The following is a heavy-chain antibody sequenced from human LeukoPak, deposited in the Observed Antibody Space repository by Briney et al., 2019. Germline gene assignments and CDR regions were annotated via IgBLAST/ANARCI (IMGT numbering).Heavy chain of an antibody. CDR2: IIPVLGVS. Sequence: GASVKVSCKASGGSFSTYVLTWVRQAPGQGLEWMGRIIPVLGVSNFAQKFQGRVAITADKSTNTAHMELSRLESGDTAVYYCARDVHALGEYFQHWGQGTLVTVSS. J-gene: IGHJ1*01. CDR1: GGSFSTYV. V-gene: IGHV1-69*04. D-gene: IGHD3-10*01. CDR3: ARDVHALGEYFQH.